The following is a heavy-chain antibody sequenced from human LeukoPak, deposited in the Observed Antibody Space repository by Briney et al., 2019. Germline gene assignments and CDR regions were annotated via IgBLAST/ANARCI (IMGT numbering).Heavy chain of an antibody. CDR3: ANLLTTVTTFDF. D-gene: IGHD4-17*01. V-gene: IGHV3-23*01. CDR2: ISGSGGST. CDR1: GYTFSSYA. Sequence: GGSLRLSCAASGYTFSSYAMSWVRQAPGKGLEWVSAISGSGGSTYYADSVKGRFTISRDNSENTLYLQMNSLRAEDTAVYYCANLLTTVTTFDFWGQGTLVTVSS. J-gene: IGHJ4*02.